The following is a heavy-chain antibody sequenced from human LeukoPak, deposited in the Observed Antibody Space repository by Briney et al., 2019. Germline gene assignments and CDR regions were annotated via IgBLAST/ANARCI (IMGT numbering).Heavy chain of an antibody. CDR3: ARLKFYDSTGYSPGHYMDV. Sequence: SETLSLTCTVSGGPIYSYYWSWIRQTAGKGLEWIGRLYPGVSTNYNPSLKSRVTMSVDTSKNQFALTLSAVTAADTAVYYCARLKFYDSTGYSPGHYMDVWGKGTTVAVSS. CDR2: LYPGVST. D-gene: IGHD3-22*01. J-gene: IGHJ6*03. CDR1: GGPIYSYY. V-gene: IGHV4-4*07.